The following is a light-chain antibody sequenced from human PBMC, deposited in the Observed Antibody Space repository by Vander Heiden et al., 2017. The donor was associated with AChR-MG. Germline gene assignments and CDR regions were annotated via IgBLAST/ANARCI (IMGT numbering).Light chain of an antibody. CDR1: SSDVGSYNI. CDR2: EGS. J-gene: IGLJ2*01. Sequence: QSALTQPASVSGSPGQSITISCTGTSSDVGSYNIVSWYQQQPGKAPKLMIYEGSKRPSGVSNRFSGSKSGNTASLTISGLQAEDEADYYCCSYAGSSTLGFGGGTKLTVL. V-gene: IGLV2-23*01. CDR3: CSYAGSSTLG.